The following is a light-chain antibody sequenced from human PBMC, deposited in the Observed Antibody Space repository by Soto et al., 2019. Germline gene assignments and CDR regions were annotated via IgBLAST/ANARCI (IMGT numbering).Light chain of an antibody. CDR2: GAS. CDR1: RRFAGN. Sequence: EIVMTQSPATLSVSPGERATLSCRASRRFAGNLAWYQQKPGQAPRLLIYGASTRATGIPARLSGSGSVTEFTLTINTLPSEDSGVYFCQQYDNWLTFGGGTRVEIK. J-gene: IGKJ4*01. V-gene: IGKV3-15*01. CDR3: QQYDNWLT.